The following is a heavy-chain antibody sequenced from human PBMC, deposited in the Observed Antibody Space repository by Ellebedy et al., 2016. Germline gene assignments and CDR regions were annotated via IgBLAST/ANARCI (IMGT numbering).Heavy chain of an antibody. D-gene: IGHD2-2*01. Sequence: GSLRLXCAVYGGSFSGYYWSWIRQPPGKGLEWIGEINHSGSTNYNPSLKSRVTISVDTSKNQFSLKLSSVTAADTAVYYCARRVRTKGFDPWGQGTLVTVSS. CDR1: GGSFSGYY. CDR2: INHSGST. J-gene: IGHJ5*02. V-gene: IGHV4-34*01. CDR3: ARRVRTKGFDP.